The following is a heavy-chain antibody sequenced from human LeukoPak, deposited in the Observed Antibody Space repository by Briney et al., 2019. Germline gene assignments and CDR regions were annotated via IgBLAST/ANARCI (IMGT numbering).Heavy chain of an antibody. CDR1: GFTFSSYA. CDR2: ISYDGGNK. J-gene: IGHJ4*02. V-gene: IGHV3-30-3*01. CDR3: ARNYGGNSCPDY. D-gene: IGHD4-23*01. Sequence: PGGSLRLSCAASGFTFSSYAMHWVRQAPGKGLEWVAVISYDGGNKYYADSVKGRFTISRDNSKSTLYLQMNSLRAEDMAVYYCARNYGGNSCPDYWGQGTLVTVSS.